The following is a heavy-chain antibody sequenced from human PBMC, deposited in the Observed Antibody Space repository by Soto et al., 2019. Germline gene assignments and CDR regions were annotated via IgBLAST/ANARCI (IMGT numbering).Heavy chain of an antibody. J-gene: IGHJ5*02. CDR2: ISPYHGDT. CDR1: GYTFTTYG. D-gene: IGHD6-6*01. CDR3: ARDLIAERPGWFDP. Sequence: QVQLVQSRADVRKPGASVKVSCKASGYTFTTYGINWVRQAPGQGLEWMGWISPYHGDTRYAQNLQGRVTMTTDASTSTAYMELRSLRSDDTAVYYCARDLIAERPGWFDPWGQGTLVTVSS. V-gene: IGHV1-18*01.